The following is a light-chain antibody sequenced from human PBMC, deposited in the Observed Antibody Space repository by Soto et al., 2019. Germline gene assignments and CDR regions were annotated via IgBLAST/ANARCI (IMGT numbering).Light chain of an antibody. Sequence: DIPLTQSPSFLSASVGDRVTITCRASQGISGYLAWYQQKPGKVPKLLIYSTSTLQSGVPSRFSGSASGTEFTLTITSLQPEDFATYSCQHLNPSLITFGQGTRLE. V-gene: IGKV1-9*01. CDR1: QGISGY. CDR3: QHLNPSLIT. J-gene: IGKJ5*01. CDR2: STS.